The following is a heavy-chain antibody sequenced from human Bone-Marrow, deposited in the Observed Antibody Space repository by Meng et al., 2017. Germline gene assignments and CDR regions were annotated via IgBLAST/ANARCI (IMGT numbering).Heavy chain of an antibody. Sequence: ETLSLTCAVYGGSFSGYYWSWIRQPPGKGLEWIGEINHSGSTNYNPSLKSRVTISVDTSKNQFSLKLSSVTAADTAVYYCARGQQWLVMYNWFDPWGQGTLVTVSS. V-gene: IGHV4-34*01. D-gene: IGHD6-19*01. CDR1: GGSFSGYY. CDR3: ARGQQWLVMYNWFDP. CDR2: INHSGST. J-gene: IGHJ5*02.